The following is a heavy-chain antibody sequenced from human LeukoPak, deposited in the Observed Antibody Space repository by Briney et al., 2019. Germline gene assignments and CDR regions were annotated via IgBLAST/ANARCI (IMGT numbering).Heavy chain of an antibody. CDR1: GFTFSNAW. J-gene: IGHJ4*02. Sequence: EGSLRLSCAASGFTFSNAWMSWVRQAPGKGLEWVGRIKSKTDGGTTDYAAPVKGRFTISRDDSKNTLYLQMNSLKTEDTAVYYCTTDGQGEYSPSFDYWGQGTLVTVSS. CDR2: IKSKTDGGTT. D-gene: IGHD5-18*01. V-gene: IGHV3-15*01. CDR3: TTDGQGEYSPSFDY.